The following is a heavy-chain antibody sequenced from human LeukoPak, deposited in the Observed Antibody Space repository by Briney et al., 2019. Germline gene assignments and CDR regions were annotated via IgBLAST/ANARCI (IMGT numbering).Heavy chain of an antibody. D-gene: IGHD5-24*01. CDR2: IKQDGSEK. Sequence: GGSLRLSCAASGFTFSRYWMTWVRQAPGKGLEWVANIKQDGSEKYYVDSVKGRFTISRDNSKNTLYLQMNSLRAEDTAVYCCAKGDGDPVAFDIWGQGTMVTVSS. CDR1: GFTFSRYW. V-gene: IGHV3-7*01. J-gene: IGHJ3*02. CDR3: AKGDGDPVAFDI.